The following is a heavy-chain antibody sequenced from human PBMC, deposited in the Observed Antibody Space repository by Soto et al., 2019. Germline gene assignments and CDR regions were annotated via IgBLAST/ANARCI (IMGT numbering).Heavy chain of an antibody. CDR1: GGTFSRHA. J-gene: IGHJ5*02. Sequence: QVQLVQSGAEVRKPGSSVKVSCKASGGTFSRHAISWVRQAPGQGLEWMGGIIPIFGTANHAQKFQGRVTIIADESTSTVYMELRSLRSDDTAVYYCARWLSTGLRLVNWFDPWGQGTLVTVSS. CDR3: ARWLSTGLRLVNWFDP. CDR2: IIPIFGTA. V-gene: IGHV1-69*01. D-gene: IGHD5-12*01.